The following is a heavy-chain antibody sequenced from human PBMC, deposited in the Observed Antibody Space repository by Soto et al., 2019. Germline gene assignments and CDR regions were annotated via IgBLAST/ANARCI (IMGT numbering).Heavy chain of an antibody. V-gene: IGHV1-3*01. Sequence: GASVKVSCKASGYTFTSYAMHWVRQAPGQRLEWMGWINAGNGNTKYSQKFQGRVTITRDTSASTAYMELSSLRSDDTAVYYCARAPDYYDSSGPGRDFDYWGQGTLVTVSS. CDR1: GYTFTSYA. CDR3: ARAPDYYDSSGPGRDFDY. J-gene: IGHJ4*02. CDR2: INAGNGNT. D-gene: IGHD3-22*01.